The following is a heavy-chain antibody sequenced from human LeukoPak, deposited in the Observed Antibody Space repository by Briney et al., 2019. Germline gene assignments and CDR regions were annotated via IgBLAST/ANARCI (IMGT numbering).Heavy chain of an antibody. CDR1: GGSISSSSYY. CDR3: ASYGHYYYYGMDV. CDR2: IYYSGST. D-gene: IGHD3-16*01. J-gene: IGHJ6*02. V-gene: IGHV4-39*01. Sequence: SETLSLTCTVSGGSISSSSYYWGWIRQPPGTGLEWIGSIYYSGSTYYNPSLKSRVTISVDTSKNQFSLKLSSVTAADTAVYYCASYGHYYYYGMDVWGQGTTVTVSS.